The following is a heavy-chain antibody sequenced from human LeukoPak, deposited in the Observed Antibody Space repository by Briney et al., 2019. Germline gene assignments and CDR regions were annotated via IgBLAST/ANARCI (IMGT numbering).Heavy chain of an antibody. CDR2: ISYDGSNK. D-gene: IGHD2-15*01. V-gene: IGHV3-30*03. J-gene: IGHJ4*02. Sequence: GGSLRLSCVASGFTFSSYGMHWVRQAPGKGLEWVAVISYDGSNKYYADSVKGRFTISRDNSKNTLYLQMNSLRAEDTAVYYCATDCSGGSCYDYWGQGTLVTVSS. CDR3: ATDCSGGSCYDY. CDR1: GFTFSSYG.